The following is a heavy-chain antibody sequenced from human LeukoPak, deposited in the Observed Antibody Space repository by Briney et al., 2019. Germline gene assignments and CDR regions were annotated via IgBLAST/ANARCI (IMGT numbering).Heavy chain of an antibody. CDR2: MNPNSGNT. J-gene: IGHJ4*02. CDR3: ARDRNYYGSGSYFSFDY. CDR1: GYTFTSYD. Sequence: ASVKVSCKASGYTFTSYDINWVRQATGQGLEWMGWMNPNSGNTGYAQKFQGRVTMTRNTSISTAYMELSSLRSEDTAVYYCARDRNYYGSGSYFSFDYWGQGTLVTVSS. V-gene: IGHV1-8*01. D-gene: IGHD3-10*01.